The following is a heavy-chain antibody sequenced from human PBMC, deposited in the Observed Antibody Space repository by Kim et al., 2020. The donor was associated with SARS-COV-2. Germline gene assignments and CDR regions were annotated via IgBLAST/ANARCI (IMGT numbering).Heavy chain of an antibody. Sequence: SNPSLKSRVTISVDTSKHQFSLKLSSVTAADTAVYYCARLGSSWSYYMDVWGKGTTVTVSS. J-gene: IGHJ6*03. D-gene: IGHD6-13*01. CDR3: ARLGSSWSYYMDV. V-gene: IGHV4-59*08.